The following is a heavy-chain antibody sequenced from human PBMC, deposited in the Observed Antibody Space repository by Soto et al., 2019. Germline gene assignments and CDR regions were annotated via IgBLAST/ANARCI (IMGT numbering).Heavy chain of an antibody. V-gene: IGHV1-18*01. D-gene: IGHD5-12*01. CDR2: ISTYNGDT. Sequence: ASVKVSCKASGYTFTRSGIIWVRQPPGQGLEWMGWISTYNGDTNYAQTFQGRVTMTTDTSTSTVHMEVRSLRSDDTAVYYCAREGVAPYYYYGMDVWGQGTPVTVSS. CDR1: GYTFTRSG. CDR3: AREGVAPYYYYGMDV. J-gene: IGHJ6*02.